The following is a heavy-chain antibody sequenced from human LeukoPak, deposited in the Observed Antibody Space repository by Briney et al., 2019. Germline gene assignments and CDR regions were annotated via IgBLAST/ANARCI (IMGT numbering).Heavy chain of an antibody. D-gene: IGHD5-12*01. CDR2: ISYDGSNK. CDR3: AKGARGYSGYDPPYYFDY. V-gene: IGHV3-30*18. CDR1: GFTFSSYG. Sequence: GGSLRLSCAASGFTFSSYGMHWVRQAPGKGLEWVAVISYDGSNKYYADSVKGRFTISRDNSKNTLYPQMNSLRAEDTAVYYCAKGARGYSGYDPPYYFDYWGQGTLVTVSS. J-gene: IGHJ4*02.